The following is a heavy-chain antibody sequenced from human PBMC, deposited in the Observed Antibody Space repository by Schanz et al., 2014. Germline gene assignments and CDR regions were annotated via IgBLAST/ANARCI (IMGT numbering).Heavy chain of an antibody. CDR1: RLTFANED. D-gene: IGHD3-16*01. Sequence: EVHLVESGGGLGQRGGSLIVSCAASRLTFANEDIHWVRQAPGKGLEWVSVINSRNEVFSIDSVRGRFTIFRDNPKKSAYLQMNSLRADDTAVYYCSRGIVGGLDCWGQGTLVTVSS. V-gene: IGHV3-21*01. J-gene: IGHJ4*02. CDR3: SRGIVGGLDC. CDR2: INSRNEV.